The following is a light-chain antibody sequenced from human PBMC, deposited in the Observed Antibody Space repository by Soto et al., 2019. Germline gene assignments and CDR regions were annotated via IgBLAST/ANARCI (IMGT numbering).Light chain of an antibody. CDR2: TTS. J-gene: IGKJ4*01. V-gene: IGKV1-12*01. CDR1: QDINNW. CDR3: QRPSSFPLA. Sequence: DIQVTQSPSSVSASVGDRVTITCRASQDINNWLAWYQQKPGKAPKLLIYTTSNLQSGDPLRFSGSVSGTDFNFTISSLLPEAFPTDYCQRPSSFPLAFGGGTKVEIK.